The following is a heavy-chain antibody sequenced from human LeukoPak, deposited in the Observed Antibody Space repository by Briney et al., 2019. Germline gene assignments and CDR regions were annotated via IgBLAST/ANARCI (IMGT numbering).Heavy chain of an antibody. J-gene: IGHJ4*02. V-gene: IGHV3-48*01. D-gene: IGHD5-24*01. CDR3: ARDQGWLQTPFDY. Sequence: GGSLRLSCAASGFTFSSYAMSWVRQAPGKGLEWVSYISSSSSTIYYADSVKGRFTISRDNAKHSLYLQMNSLRAEDTAVYYCARDQGWLQTPFDYWGQGTLVTVSS. CDR2: ISSSSSTI. CDR1: GFTFSSYA.